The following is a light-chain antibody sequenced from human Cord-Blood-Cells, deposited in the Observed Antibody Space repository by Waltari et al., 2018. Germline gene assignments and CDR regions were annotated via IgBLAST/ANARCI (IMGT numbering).Light chain of an antibody. Sequence: DIQMTQSPSSLSASVGDRVTITCRASQSISSYLNWYQQKPGKAPKLLIYAASSLQSGVQSRFSGSGSGTDFTLTISSLQPEDFATYSCQQSYSTPYTFGRGPSWRSN. CDR3: QQSYSTPYT. CDR2: AAS. V-gene: IGKV1-39*01. J-gene: IGKJ2*01. CDR1: QSISSY.